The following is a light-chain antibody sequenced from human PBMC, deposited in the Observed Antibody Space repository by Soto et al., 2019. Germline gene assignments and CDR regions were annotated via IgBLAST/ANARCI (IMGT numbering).Light chain of an antibody. CDR3: CSYTSSSTRV. CDR1: SSDVGGYTY. V-gene: IGLV2-14*01. J-gene: IGLJ3*02. Sequence: QSALTQPASLSGSPGQSITISCTGTSSDVGGYTYVSWYQQHPGKAPKLMIYEVSTRPSGVSTRLAGIKSGNTASLTIAGLEAEDEADYCCCSYTSSSTRVFGGGTKLTVL. CDR2: EVS.